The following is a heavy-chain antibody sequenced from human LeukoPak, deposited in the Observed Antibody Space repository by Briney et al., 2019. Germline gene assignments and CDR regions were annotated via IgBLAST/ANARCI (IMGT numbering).Heavy chain of an antibody. CDR1: GYTFTSYG. CDR2: ISAYNGDT. V-gene: IGHV1-18*01. Sequence: ASVKVSCKASGYTFTSYGINWVRQAPGQGLEWMGWISAYNGDTNYAQKFQGRVTMTRDTSISTAYMELSRLRSDDTAVYYCARDSYTFGGVIVIRSMDVWGKGTTVTISS. D-gene: IGHD3-16*02. CDR3: ARDSYTFGGVIVIRSMDV. J-gene: IGHJ6*03.